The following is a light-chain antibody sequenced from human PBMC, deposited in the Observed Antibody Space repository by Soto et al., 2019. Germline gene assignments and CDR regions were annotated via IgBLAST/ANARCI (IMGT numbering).Light chain of an antibody. CDR2: GAS. CDR3: QQYNNWPPLFT. Sequence: EIVMTQSPATLSVFPGERATLSCRASQSVSSNLAWYQQKPGQAPSLLIYGASTRATGIPARFSGSGSGTEFTLTISSLQSEDFAVYYCQQYNNWPPLFTFGPGTKVDI. V-gene: IGKV3-15*01. J-gene: IGKJ3*01. CDR1: QSVSSN.